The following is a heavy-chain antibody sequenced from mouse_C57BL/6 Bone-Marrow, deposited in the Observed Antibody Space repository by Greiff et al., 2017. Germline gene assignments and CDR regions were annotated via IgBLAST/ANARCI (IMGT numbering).Heavy chain of an antibody. CDR1: GYTFTSYW. D-gene: IGHD1-1*01. V-gene: IGHV1-69*01. J-gene: IGHJ4*01. Sequence: QVQLQQPGAELVMPGASVKLSCKASGYTFTSYWMHWVKQRPGQGLEWIGEIDPSDSYTNYNQKFKGKSTLTVDKSSSTAYMQLSSLTSEYSAVYYCARERIYYYGSSQYYYAMDYWGQGTSVTVSS. CDR3: ARERIYYYGSSQYYYAMDY. CDR2: IDPSDSYT.